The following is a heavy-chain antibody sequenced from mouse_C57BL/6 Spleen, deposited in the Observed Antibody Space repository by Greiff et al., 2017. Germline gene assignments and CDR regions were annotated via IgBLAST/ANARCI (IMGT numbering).Heavy chain of an antibody. Sequence: QVQLQQSGAELVKPGASVKISCKASGYAFSSYWLNWVKQRPGKGLEWIGQIYPGDGDTNSNGKFKGKATLTADKSSSTAYMQLSSLTSEDSAVYYCARNGAYYFDYGGQGTTRTVSS. V-gene: IGHV1-80*01. CDR2: IYPGDGDT. CDR1: GYAFSSYW. J-gene: IGHJ2*01. D-gene: IGHD1-1*01. CDR3: ARNGAYYFDY.